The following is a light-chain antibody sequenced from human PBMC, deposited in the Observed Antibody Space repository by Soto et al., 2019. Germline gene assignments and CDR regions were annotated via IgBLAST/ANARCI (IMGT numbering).Light chain of an antibody. Sequence: DIQMTQSPSTLSASVGDRVTITCRASQRVNNCLAWYQQKPGKAPTLLIYDASSLQDGVPSRFSGSGSGTEFTLTISSLQPDDFATYYCQQYQIDWTFGQGTKVEIK. J-gene: IGKJ1*01. CDR3: QQYQIDWT. CDR1: QRVNNC. V-gene: IGKV1-5*01. CDR2: DAS.